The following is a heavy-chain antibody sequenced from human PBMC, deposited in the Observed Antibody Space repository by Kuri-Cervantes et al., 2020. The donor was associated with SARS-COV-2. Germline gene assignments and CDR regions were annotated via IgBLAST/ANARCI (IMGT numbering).Heavy chain of an antibody. Sequence: GESLKISCAGSGFIFSNYWMTWVRQAPGKGLEWVSSISGRSNFIYYADSVKGRFTISRDNAKRSLYLQMNSLRVEDTAVYYCARVVSLLYGDYYQDYFDYWGQGTLVTVSS. D-gene: IGHD4-17*01. CDR2: ISGRSNFI. CDR3: ARVVSLLYGDYYQDYFDY. J-gene: IGHJ4*02. V-gene: IGHV3-21*01. CDR1: GFIFSNYW.